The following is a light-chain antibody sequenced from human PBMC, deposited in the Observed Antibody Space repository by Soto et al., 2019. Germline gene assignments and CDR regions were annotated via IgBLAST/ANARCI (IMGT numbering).Light chain of an antibody. Sequence: EIVLTQSPSTLSLSPGERATLSCRASPSVTNYLAWYQQKPGQPPRLLIYGAFNRAAGIPARFTGTGSGTDFTPTISSLQSEDFAVYYCQQYNIWRSITFGQGTRLEIK. CDR2: GAF. CDR1: PSVTNY. CDR3: QQYNIWRSIT. V-gene: IGKV3D-15*01. J-gene: IGKJ5*01.